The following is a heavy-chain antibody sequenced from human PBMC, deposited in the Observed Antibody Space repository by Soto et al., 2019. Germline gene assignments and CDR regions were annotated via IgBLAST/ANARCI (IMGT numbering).Heavy chain of an antibody. CDR3: ARDSGAADFWSGYLDY. CDR2: IYYSGST. Sequence: PSETLSLTCTVSGGSISSGGYYWSWIRQHPGKGLEWIGYIYYSGSTYYNPSLKSRVTISVDTSKNQFSLKLSSVTAADTAVYYCARDSGAADFWSGYLDYWGQGTLVTVSS. D-gene: IGHD3-3*01. J-gene: IGHJ4*02. V-gene: IGHV4-31*03. CDR1: GGSISSGGYY.